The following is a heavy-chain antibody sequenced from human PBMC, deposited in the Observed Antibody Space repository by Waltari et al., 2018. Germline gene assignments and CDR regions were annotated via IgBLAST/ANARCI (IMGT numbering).Heavy chain of an antibody. V-gene: IGHV1-69*13. CDR2: IIPILGTA. CDR3: ARALENDYIWGSYRYDAFDI. Sequence: QVQLVQSGAEVKKPGSSVKVSCKASGGTFSSYAISWVRQAPGQGLEWMGGIIPILGTANYAQKVQGRVTITADESTSTTYMELSSLRSEDTAVYYCARALENDYIWGSYRYDAFDIWGQGTMVTVSS. CDR1: GGTFSSYA. D-gene: IGHD3-16*02. J-gene: IGHJ3*02.